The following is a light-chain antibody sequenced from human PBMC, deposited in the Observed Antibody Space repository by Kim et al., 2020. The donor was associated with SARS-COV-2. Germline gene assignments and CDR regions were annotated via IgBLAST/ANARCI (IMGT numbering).Light chain of an antibody. Sequence: QLVLTQPPSVSGAPGQRVTISCTGSRSNFGTGYDVHWYQQLPGTAPKLLIHGNNNRPSGVPDRFSGSKSGTSASLAITGLQAEDEADYYCQSFDSTLIGSVFGGGTQLTVL. CDR1: RSNFGTGYD. CDR2: GNN. J-gene: IGLJ2*01. CDR3: QSFDSTLIGSV. V-gene: IGLV1-40*01.